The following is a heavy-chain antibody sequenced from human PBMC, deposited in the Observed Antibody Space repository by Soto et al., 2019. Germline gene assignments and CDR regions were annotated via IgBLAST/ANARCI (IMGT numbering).Heavy chain of an antibody. D-gene: IGHD2-21*01. Sequence: QVQLVESGGGVVQPGISLRLACAASGLTVSNIGMQWVRQAPAKGREWVAVISAGGNTKYYADSVKGRFTISRDNSKNTLFLQMNSLRTEDTAVYYCAKESGGERYAAYFDLWGQGTLVTVSA. CDR1: GLTVSNIG. CDR3: AKESGGERYAAYFDL. CDR2: ISAGGNTK. V-gene: IGHV3-30*18. J-gene: IGHJ4*02.